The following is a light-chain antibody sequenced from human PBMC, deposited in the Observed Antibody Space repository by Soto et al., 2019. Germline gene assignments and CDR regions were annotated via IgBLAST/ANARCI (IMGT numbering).Light chain of an antibody. CDR3: QQYGSSSWT. V-gene: IGKV3-20*01. CDR2: GAS. Sequence: EIVLTQSPGTLYLSPGKRATLSCRASQSISSSYLAWYQQRPGQAPRLLIYGASSRATGIPDRFSGSGSATEFTITISRLEPEDFAVYYCQQYGSSSWTFGQGTKVDIK. J-gene: IGKJ1*01. CDR1: QSISSSY.